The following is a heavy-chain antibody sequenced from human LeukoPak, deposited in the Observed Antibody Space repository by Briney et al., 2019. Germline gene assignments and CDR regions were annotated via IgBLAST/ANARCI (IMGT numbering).Heavy chain of an antibody. CDR2: IRYDGSNK. D-gene: IGHD6-25*01. CDR3: AKDFAAGLWYYYMDV. V-gene: IGHV3-30*02. CDR1: GFTFSSYG. Sequence: GGSLRLSCAASGFTFSSYGMHWVRQAPGKGLEWVAFIRYDGSNKYYADSVKGRFTISRDNSKNTLYLQMNSLGAEDTAVYYCAKDFAAGLWYYYMDVWGKGTTVTVSS. J-gene: IGHJ6*03.